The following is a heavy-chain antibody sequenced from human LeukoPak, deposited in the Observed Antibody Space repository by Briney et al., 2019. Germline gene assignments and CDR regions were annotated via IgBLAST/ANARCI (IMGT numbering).Heavy chain of an antibody. CDR3: ARGNYYDSSGYPRFDP. D-gene: IGHD3-22*01. CDR2: INPNSGGT. CDR1: GYTFTCYY. V-gene: IGHV1-2*02. Sequence: ASVKVSCKASGYTFTCYYMHWVRQAPGQGLEWMGWINPNSGGTNYAQKFQGRVTMTRYTSISTAYMELSRLRSDDTAVYYCARGNYYDSSGYPRFDPWGQGTLVTVSS. J-gene: IGHJ5*02.